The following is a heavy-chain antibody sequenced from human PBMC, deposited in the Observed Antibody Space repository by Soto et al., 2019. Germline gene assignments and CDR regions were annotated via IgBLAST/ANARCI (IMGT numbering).Heavy chain of an antibody. J-gene: IGHJ3*02. CDR1: GYTFTSYY. Sequence: GASVKVSCKASGYTFTSYYMHWVRQAPGQGLEWMGIINPSGGSTSYAQKFQGRVTMTRDTSTSTVYMELSSLRSEDTAVYYCARDRSVGDIVVVPAASLAIDAFDIWGQGTMVTV. V-gene: IGHV1-46*01. CDR2: INPSGGST. D-gene: IGHD2-2*01. CDR3: ARDRSVGDIVVVPAASLAIDAFDI.